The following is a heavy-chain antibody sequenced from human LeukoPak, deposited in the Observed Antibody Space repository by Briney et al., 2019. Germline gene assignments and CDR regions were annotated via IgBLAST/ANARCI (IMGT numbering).Heavy chain of an antibody. CDR2: FRSKVYGGTP. Sequence: PGRSLRLSCTASGFTFGDYAMTWVRQAPGKGLEWVGFFRSKVYGGTPEYAASVKGRFTISRDDSKGVAYLQMNSLKTEDTAVYYCTRDQTPYYWGQGTLVTVSS. CDR1: GFTFGDYA. J-gene: IGHJ4*02. CDR3: TRDQTPYY. V-gene: IGHV3-49*04.